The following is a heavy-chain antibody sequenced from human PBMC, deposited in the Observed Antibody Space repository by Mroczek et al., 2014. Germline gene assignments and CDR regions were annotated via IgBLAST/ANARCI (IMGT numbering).Heavy chain of an antibody. CDR3: ARDRSYSGSYPGY. CDR1: GFTFSSYA. D-gene: IGHD1-26*01. Sequence: QVQLVESGGGVVQPGRSLRLSCAASGFTFSSYAMHWVRQAPGKGLEWVADISYDGSNKYYADSVKGRFTISRDNSKNTLYLQMNSLRAEDTAVYYCARDRSYSGSYPGYWGQGTLVHRL. V-gene: IGHV3-30*04. CDR2: ISYDGSNK. J-gene: IGHJ4*02.